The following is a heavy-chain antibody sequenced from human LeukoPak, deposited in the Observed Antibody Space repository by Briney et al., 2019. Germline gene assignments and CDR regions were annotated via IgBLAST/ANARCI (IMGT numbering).Heavy chain of an antibody. Sequence: GGSLRLSRAASGFTVSSNYMSWVRQAPGKGLEWVSVIYSGGSTYYADSVKGRFTISRDNSKNTLYLQMNSLRAEDTAVYYCARDGGDRYYWGQGTLVTVSS. CDR1: GFTVSSNY. CDR3: ARDGGDRYY. CDR2: IYSGGST. J-gene: IGHJ4*02. D-gene: IGHD2-21*02. V-gene: IGHV3-66*01.